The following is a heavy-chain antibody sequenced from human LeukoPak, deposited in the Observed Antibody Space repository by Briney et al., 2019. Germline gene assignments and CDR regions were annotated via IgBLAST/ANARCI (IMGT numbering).Heavy chain of an antibody. CDR1: GGTFSSYA. V-gene: IGHV1-2*02. J-gene: IGHJ5*02. Sequence: ASVKVSCKASGGTFSSYAISWVRQAPGQGLEWMAWINPNSGDTNYAQMFQGRVTVTRDTSISTVYMELSRLRYDDTAIYYCARAREVTGLTPWGQGTLVTVSS. D-gene: IGHD3-9*01. CDR3: ARAREVTGLTP. CDR2: INPNSGDT.